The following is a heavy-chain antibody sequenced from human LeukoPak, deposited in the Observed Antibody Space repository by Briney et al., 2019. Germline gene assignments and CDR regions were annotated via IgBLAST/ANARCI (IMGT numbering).Heavy chain of an antibody. V-gene: IGHV4-59*01. Sequence: SETLSLTCTVSGGSISSYYWSWIRQPPGKGLEWIGYIYYSGSTNYNPSLKSRVTISVDTSKNQFSLKLSSVTAADTAVYYCARNREDYYGSGYYCFDYWGQGTLVTVSS. J-gene: IGHJ4*02. D-gene: IGHD3-10*01. CDR2: IYYSGST. CDR1: GGSISSYY. CDR3: ARNREDYYGSGYYCFDY.